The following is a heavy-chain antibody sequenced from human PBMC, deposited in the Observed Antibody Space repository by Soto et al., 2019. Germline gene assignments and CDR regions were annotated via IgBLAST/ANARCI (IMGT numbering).Heavy chain of an antibody. CDR2: ISGSGGST. D-gene: IGHD4-17*01. Sequence: EVQLLESGGGLVQPGGSLRLSCATSRFTFSSYALSWVRHTPGKGLEWVSVISGSGGSTHYADSVKGRFTISRDNSKNTLYLQKNSLRAVDTAVYYCAKDTGTTGFDYWGQGTLVTVSS. V-gene: IGHV3-23*01. CDR3: AKDTGTTGFDY. CDR1: RFTFSSYA. J-gene: IGHJ4*02.